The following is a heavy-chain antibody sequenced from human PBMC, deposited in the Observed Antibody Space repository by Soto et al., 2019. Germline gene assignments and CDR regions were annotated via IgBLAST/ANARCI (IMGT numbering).Heavy chain of an antibody. Sequence: QHGGSXRLSCAASGFTFSSDAMSWVRQAPGKGLEWVSGISGSGDSTYYADSVKGRFTISRDNSKNTLYLQMNSLRAEDTAVYYCAKGVPGIAVAGTGYFQHWGQGTLVTVSS. D-gene: IGHD6-19*01. V-gene: IGHV3-23*01. CDR3: AKGVPGIAVAGTGYFQH. CDR2: ISGSGDST. J-gene: IGHJ1*01. CDR1: GFTFSSDA.